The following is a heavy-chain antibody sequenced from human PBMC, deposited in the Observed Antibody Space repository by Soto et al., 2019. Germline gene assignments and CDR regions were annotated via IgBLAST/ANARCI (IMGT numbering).Heavy chain of an antibody. CDR2: INHSGST. V-gene: IGHV4-34*01. CDR3: ARDKITGLFDY. Sequence: PSETLSLTCAVYGGSFSGYYWTLIRQPPGTGLEWIGEINHSGSTNYNPSLKSRVTISVDTSKNQFSLKLTSVTAADTAVYYCARDKITGLFDYWGQGTLDTVSS. D-gene: IGHD2-8*02. J-gene: IGHJ4*02. CDR1: GGSFSGYY.